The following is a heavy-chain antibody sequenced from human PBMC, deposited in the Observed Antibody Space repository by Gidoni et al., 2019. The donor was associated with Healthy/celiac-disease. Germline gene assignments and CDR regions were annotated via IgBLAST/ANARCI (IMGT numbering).Heavy chain of an antibody. V-gene: IGHV4-59*08. J-gene: IGHJ5*02. CDR3: ARHQASYGDPWRFDP. CDR1: GGSISSYY. CDR2: IYYSGST. D-gene: IGHD4-17*01. Sequence: QVQLQESRPGLVKPSETLSLTCTVSGGSISSYYWSWIRQPPGKGLEWIGYIYYSGSTNYNPSLKSRVTISVDTSKNQFSLKLSSVTAADTAVYYCARHQASYGDPWRFDPWGQGTLVTVSS.